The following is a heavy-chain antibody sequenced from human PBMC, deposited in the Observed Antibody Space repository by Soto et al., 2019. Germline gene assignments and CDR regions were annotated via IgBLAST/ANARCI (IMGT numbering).Heavy chain of an antibody. CDR1: GYTFTSYY. CDR2: INPSGGST. CDR3: ARDPHCISTSCPAPFDY. Sequence: ASVKVSCKASGYTFTSYYMHWVRQAPGQGLEWMGIINPSGGSTSYAQKFQGRVTMTRDTSTSTVYMELSSLRSEDTAVYYCARDPHCISTSCPAPFDYWGQGTLVTVSS. D-gene: IGHD2-2*01. V-gene: IGHV1-46*01. J-gene: IGHJ4*02.